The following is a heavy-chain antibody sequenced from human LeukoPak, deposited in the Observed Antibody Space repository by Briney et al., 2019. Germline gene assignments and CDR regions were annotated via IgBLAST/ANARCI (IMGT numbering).Heavy chain of an antibody. Sequence: SETLSLTCTVSGGSISSYYWSWIRQPPGKGLEWIGYIYYSGSTNYNPSLKSRVTISVDTSKNQFSLKLSSVTAADTAVYYCAKELSRDAYNGDYWGQGTLVTVSS. D-gene: IGHD5-24*01. V-gene: IGHV4-59*12. CDR3: AKELSRDAYNGDY. CDR1: GGSISSYY. CDR2: IYYSGST. J-gene: IGHJ4*02.